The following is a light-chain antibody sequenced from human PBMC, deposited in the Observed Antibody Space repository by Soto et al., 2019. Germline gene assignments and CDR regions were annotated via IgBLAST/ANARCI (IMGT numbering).Light chain of an antibody. Sequence: QSALTQPRSVSGSPGQSVTISCTGASNNVGGYNYVSWYQQQSGKAPKLMIHEVSNRPSGVSNRFSGSKSGNTASLTISGLQAEDEADYYCSSYTSSRAYVFGIGTKLTVL. J-gene: IGLJ1*01. CDR3: SSYTSSRAYV. CDR2: EVS. CDR1: SNNVGGYNY. V-gene: IGLV2-14*01.